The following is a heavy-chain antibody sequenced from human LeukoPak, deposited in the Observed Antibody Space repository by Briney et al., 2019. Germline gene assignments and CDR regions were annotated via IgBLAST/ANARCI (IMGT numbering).Heavy chain of an antibody. J-gene: IGHJ4*02. D-gene: IGHD3-9*01. CDR1: GGSISSSNW. Sequence: NPSGTLSLTCAVSGGSISSSNWWRWVRRPPGKGLEWIGEIYHSGSTNYNPSLKSRVTISVDKSKNQFSLKLSSVTAADTAVYYCARDRDDILTGYYYWGQGTLVTVSS. CDR3: ARDRDDILTGYYY. V-gene: IGHV4-4*02. CDR2: IYHSGST.